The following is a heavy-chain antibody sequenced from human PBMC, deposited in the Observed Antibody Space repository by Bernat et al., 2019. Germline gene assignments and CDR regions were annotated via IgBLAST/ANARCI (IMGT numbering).Heavy chain of an antibody. CDR3: ARNRRHGADFED. D-gene: IGHD4/OR15-4a*01. J-gene: IGHJ4*02. Sequence: QVQLQESGPGLVKPSGTLSLTCAVSGGSISDNWWSWVRQSPDQGLEWIGEIHHSVGTNYNPSLKSRVTISLDKSRNQFSLTLTSVTAADTAIYYWARNRRHGADFEDWGQGTLVTVSA. V-gene: IGHV4-4*02. CDR2: IHHSVGT. CDR1: GGSISDNW.